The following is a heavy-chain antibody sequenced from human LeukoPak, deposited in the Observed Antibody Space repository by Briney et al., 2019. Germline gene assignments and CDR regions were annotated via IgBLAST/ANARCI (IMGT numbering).Heavy chain of an antibody. Sequence: GGSLRLSCAASGFTFSSYWMSWVRQAPGKGLEWVANIKQDGSEKYYADSVKGRFTISRDNSKNTLYLQMNSLRAEDTAVYYCAKEPVADYWGQGTLVTVSS. CDR1: GFTFSSYW. J-gene: IGHJ4*02. D-gene: IGHD6-19*01. CDR2: IKQDGSEK. V-gene: IGHV3-7*01. CDR3: AKEPVADY.